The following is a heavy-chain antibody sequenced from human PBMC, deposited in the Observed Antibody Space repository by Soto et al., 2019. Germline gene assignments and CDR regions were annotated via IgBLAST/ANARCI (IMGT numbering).Heavy chain of an antibody. CDR3: XXXXXXXXXXXXXXXXXP. CDR1: GFSLNTNGAG. Sequence: QITLKESGPTLVKPTQTLTLTCTFSGFSLNTNGAGVGWIRQPPGKALEWLALIYWDDDKRYSPSLKSRLTXXXXXXXXXXXXXXXXXXXXXXXXXXXXXXXXXXXXXXXXXXXXPWGQGTLVTVSS. J-gene: IGHJ5*02. V-gene: IGHV2-5*02. CDR2: IYWDDDK.